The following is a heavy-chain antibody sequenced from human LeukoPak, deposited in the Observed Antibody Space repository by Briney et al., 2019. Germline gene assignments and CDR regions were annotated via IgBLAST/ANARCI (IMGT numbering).Heavy chain of an antibody. CDR3: STDFYYFWSGPL. CDR1: GFTFSDAC. CDR2: IESFSDGGTT. Sequence: IPGGSLTLSCRASGFTFSDACMSWVRQAPGKGLEWVARIESFSDGGTTDYAAPVKGRFTISRDDAKNTLFLQMNSLKTEDSALYYCSTDFYYFWSGPLWGQGSLVTVSS. D-gene: IGHD3-3*01. V-gene: IGHV3-15*04. J-gene: IGHJ4*02.